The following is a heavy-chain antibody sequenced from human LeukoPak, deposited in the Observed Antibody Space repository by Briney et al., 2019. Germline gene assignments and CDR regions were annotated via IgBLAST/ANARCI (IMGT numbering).Heavy chain of an antibody. CDR2: IIPIFGTA. V-gene: IGHV1-69*13. D-gene: IGHD3-10*01. Sequence: SVKVSCKASGGTFISYAISWVRQAPGQGLEWMGGIIPIFGTANYAQKFQGRVTITADESTSTAYMELSSLRSEDTAVYYCARDLNSVYYYGSGSSDYWGQGTLVTVSS. CDR3: ARDLNSVYYYGSGSSDY. CDR1: GGTFISYA. J-gene: IGHJ4*02.